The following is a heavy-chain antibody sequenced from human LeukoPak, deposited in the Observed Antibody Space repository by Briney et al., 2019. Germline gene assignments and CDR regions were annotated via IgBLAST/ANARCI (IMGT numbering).Heavy chain of an antibody. CDR2: IIPIFGTA. CDR1: GGTFISYA. V-gene: IGHV1-69*13. J-gene: IGHJ4*02. D-gene: IGHD5-18*01. Sequence: SVKVSCKASGGTFISYAISWVRQAPGQGLEWMGGIIPIFGTANYAQKFQGRVTITADESTSTAYMELNGLRSDDTAIYYCARTWIQLFTPDFDLWGQGTLVTVSS. CDR3: ARTWIQLFTPDFDL.